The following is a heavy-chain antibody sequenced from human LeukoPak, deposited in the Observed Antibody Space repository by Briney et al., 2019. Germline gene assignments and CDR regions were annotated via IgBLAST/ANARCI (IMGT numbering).Heavy chain of an antibody. V-gene: IGHV4-59*08. Sequence: SETLSLTCTVSGGSISNYHWSWIRQSPGKGLEWIGYIYYSGSTNYKPSLKSRVTISVDTSKNQFSLKLSSVTAADTAVYYCARHRHDDINWFDPWGQGTLVTVSS. J-gene: IGHJ5*02. D-gene: IGHD2-15*01. CDR1: GGSISNYH. CDR2: IYYSGST. CDR3: ARHRHDDINWFDP.